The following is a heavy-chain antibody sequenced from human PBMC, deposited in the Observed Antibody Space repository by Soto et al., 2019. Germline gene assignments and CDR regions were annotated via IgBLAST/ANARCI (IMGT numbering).Heavy chain of an antibody. V-gene: IGHV3-30-3*01. CDR3: ARVRSPTGGYDRRLRYYGMDV. Sequence: GGPLRLSCAASGFTFSSYAIHRARQAPGKGLEWVAVISYDGSKKYYADSAKGRFIISRDTSKNTRYLQMISLSAEDTAVYYCARVRSPTGGYDRRLRYYGMDVWGQGTTVTVSS. CDR2: ISYDGSKK. CDR1: GFTFSSYA. D-gene: IGHD5-12*01. J-gene: IGHJ6*02.